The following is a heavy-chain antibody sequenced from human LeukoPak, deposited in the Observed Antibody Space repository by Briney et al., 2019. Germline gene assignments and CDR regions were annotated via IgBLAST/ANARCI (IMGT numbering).Heavy chain of an antibody. CDR1: GFTFSSYS. Sequence: GGSLRLSCAASGFTFSSYSMNWVRQAPGKGLEWVSYISSSSSTIYYADSVKGRFTISRDNAKNSLYLQMNSLRAEDTAVYYCARSYNRAPFDYWGQGTLVTVSS. D-gene: IGHD5-24*01. CDR3: ARSYNRAPFDY. J-gene: IGHJ4*02. CDR2: ISSSSSTI. V-gene: IGHV3-48*04.